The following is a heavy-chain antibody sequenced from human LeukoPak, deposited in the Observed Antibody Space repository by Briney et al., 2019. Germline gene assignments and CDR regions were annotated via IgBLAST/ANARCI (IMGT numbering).Heavy chain of an antibody. CDR2: TCSDGTTT. CDR3: VRGAGTVFLWSGDESDN. Sequence: GGALRLSRAGSGFTFSSYWMQWVRPVPGKGGVWVSRTCSDGTTTTYVNLVRGRFTISRDNDENTLYLEMNSQRAEDTAVYYCVRGAGTVFLWSGDESDNWGEGTLVTVSP. D-gene: IGHD3-3*01. J-gene: IGHJ4*02. V-gene: IGHV3-74*03. CDR1: GFTFSSYW.